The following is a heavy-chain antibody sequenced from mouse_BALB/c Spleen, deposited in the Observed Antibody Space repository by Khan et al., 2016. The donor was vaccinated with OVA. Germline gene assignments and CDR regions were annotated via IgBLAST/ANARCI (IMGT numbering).Heavy chain of an antibody. CDR1: GYTFPSYW. V-gene: IGHV1S81*02. Sequence: QVQLQQSGAELVKAGASVKMSCKASGYTFPSYWMHWVKQRLGQGLEWFAETNPTNGRPYYNEKFKSKATLTVDKSSSTAYMLLSGPTFEDSAVYYCARIKKVVATYFDYWGQGTTLTVSS. CDR2: TNPTNGRP. D-gene: IGHD1-1*01. J-gene: IGHJ2*01. CDR3: ARIKKVVATYFDY.